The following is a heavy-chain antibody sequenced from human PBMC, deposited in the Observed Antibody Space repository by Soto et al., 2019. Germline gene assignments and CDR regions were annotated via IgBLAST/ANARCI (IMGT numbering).Heavy chain of an antibody. Sequence: GGSLRCSGAASGFTFSSYAMSWVREGPGKGLEWVSALCGRAFNTYYAGSVKGRFTISRDNSKNTWSLQMNSLRSEDTAVYYCAKQVRDATSSPYYFDYWGKGTLVTASS. D-gene: IGHD6-6*01. CDR3: AKQVRDATSSPYYFDY. CDR2: LCGRAFNT. V-gene: IGHV3-23*01. CDR1: GFTFSSYA. J-gene: IGHJ4*02.